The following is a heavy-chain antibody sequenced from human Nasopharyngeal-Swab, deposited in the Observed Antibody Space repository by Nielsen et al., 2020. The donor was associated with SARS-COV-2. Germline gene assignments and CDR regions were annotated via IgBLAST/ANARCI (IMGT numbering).Heavy chain of an antibody. CDR1: GFTFSDYY. J-gene: IGHJ4*02. Sequence: GESLKISCAASGFTFSDYYMSWIRQAPGKGLEWVSYISSSGSTIYYADSVKGRFTISRDNAKNSLYLQMNSLRAEDTAVYYCARSSHQSEGYAFDHWGQGTLVTVSS. CDR3: ARSSHQSEGYAFDH. D-gene: IGHD5-12*01. V-gene: IGHV3-11*01. CDR2: ISSSGSTI.